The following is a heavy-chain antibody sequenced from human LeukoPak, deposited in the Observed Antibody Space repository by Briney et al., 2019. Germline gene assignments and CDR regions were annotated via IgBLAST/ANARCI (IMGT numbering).Heavy chain of an antibody. Sequence: SETLSLTCTVSGDSINSYYWSWIRQPPGKGLEWIGYICYSGSTKYNPSIKSRVTISVDTSKNQFSLKLSSVNAADTAVYYCARSLRGYRFATDYWGQGTLVTVSS. CDR3: ARSLRGYRFATDY. J-gene: IGHJ4*02. CDR2: ICYSGST. V-gene: IGHV4-59*08. D-gene: IGHD5-18*01. CDR1: GDSINSYY.